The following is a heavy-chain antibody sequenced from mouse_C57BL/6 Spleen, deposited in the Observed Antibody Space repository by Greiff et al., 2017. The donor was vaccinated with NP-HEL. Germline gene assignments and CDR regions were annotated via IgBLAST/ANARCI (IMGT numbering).Heavy chain of an antibody. CDR3: TRGGYYGNFRGYFDV. CDR1: GYTFTDYE. Sequence: QVQLKESGAELVRPGASVTLSCKASGYTFTDYEMHWVKQTPVHGLEWIGAIDPETGGTAYNQKFKGKAILTADKSSSTAYMELRSLTSEDSAVYYCTRGGYYGNFRGYFDVWGTGTTVTVSS. D-gene: IGHD2-1*01. CDR2: IDPETGGT. J-gene: IGHJ1*03. V-gene: IGHV1-15*01.